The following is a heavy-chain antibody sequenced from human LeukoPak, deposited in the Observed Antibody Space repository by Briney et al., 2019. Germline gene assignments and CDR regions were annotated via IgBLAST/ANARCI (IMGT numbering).Heavy chain of an antibody. V-gene: IGHV4-34*01. Sequence: SETLSLTCAVYGGSSSGYYWSWIRQSPGKGLEWIGEINRGGDTNYNPSLKSRVTMSVDTSKNQFSVKLSSVTAADTAVYYCARGYGSGSYFNYWGQGTLVTVSS. CDR1: GGSSSGYY. D-gene: IGHD3-10*01. J-gene: IGHJ4*02. CDR2: INRGGDT. CDR3: ARGYGSGSYFNY.